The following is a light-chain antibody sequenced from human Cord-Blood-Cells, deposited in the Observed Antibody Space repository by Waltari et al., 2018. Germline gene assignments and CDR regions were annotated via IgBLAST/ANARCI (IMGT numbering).Light chain of an antibody. J-gene: IGLJ1*01. CDR3: CSYAGSSTYV. V-gene: IGLV2-23*01. CDR2: AGS. CDR1: SSDVGSYKL. Sequence: QSALTQPASVSGSPGQSITISCTGTSSDVGSYKLVPWYQQHPGKAPKLMIYAGSKRPSGFSNRLSGSNSGNTASLTISGLHSEDEADYYCCSYAGSSTYVVGTGTKVTVL.